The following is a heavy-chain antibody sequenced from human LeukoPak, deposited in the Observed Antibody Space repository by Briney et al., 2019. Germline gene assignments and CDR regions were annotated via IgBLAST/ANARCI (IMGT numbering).Heavy chain of an antibody. CDR1: GFTFSSYA. D-gene: IGHD3-16*01. CDR2: INEDESEK. J-gene: IGHJ4*02. Sequence: PGGSLRLSCAASGFTFSSYAMSWVRQAPGKGLEWVANINEDESEKYYVDSVKGRFTISRDNAKNSLFLQMNSLRADDTAVYYCVIGRAWVDYWGQGTLVTVSS. V-gene: IGHV3-7*01. CDR3: VIGRAWVDY.